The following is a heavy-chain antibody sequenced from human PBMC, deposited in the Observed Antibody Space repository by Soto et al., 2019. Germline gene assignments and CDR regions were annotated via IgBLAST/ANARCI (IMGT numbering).Heavy chain of an antibody. Sequence: EVQLLASGGGLVQPGGSLRLSCAASGLTFNAYAMTWVRQAPGKGLEWVSAIGGSGGNRYYADSVRGRFTISRDNSKDTVDLQMNSLRVEDTAVYYCARVASDYINSVDNWGQGILVTVSS. D-gene: IGHD4-4*01. CDR3: ARVASDYINSVDN. V-gene: IGHV3-23*01. CDR2: IGGSGGNR. CDR1: GLTFNAYA. J-gene: IGHJ4*02.